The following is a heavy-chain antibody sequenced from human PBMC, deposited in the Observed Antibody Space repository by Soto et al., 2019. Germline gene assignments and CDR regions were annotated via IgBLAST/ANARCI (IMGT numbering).Heavy chain of an antibody. V-gene: IGHV4-4*07. CDR2: INSDGNT. Sequence: SETLSLTCTVSGGSLFGDYCTWIRQPAGEGLEWIGRINSDGNTNCSPSLKSRVTMSVDPSRKHFSLNLTSVTAADTASYFCARARRLENWFDPWGPGIQVTVSS. J-gene: IGHJ5*02. CDR1: GGSLFGDY. CDR3: ARARRLENWFDP. D-gene: IGHD5-12*01.